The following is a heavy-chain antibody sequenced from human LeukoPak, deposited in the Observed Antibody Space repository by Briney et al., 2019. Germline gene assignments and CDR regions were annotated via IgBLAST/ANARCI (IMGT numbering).Heavy chain of an antibody. D-gene: IGHD2-21*02. CDR3: ARHHESGCYSDFDY. V-gene: IGHV4-39*01. CDR1: GGSISSSGYY. Sequence: PSDTLSLTCTVSGGSISSSGYYWGWIRQPPGKGLEWIGSISYTGSTNYNPSLRSRVSISVDTSKNHFSLKVTSVTAADTPVYYCARHHESGCYSDFDYWGQGTLVTVSS. J-gene: IGHJ4*02. CDR2: ISYTGST.